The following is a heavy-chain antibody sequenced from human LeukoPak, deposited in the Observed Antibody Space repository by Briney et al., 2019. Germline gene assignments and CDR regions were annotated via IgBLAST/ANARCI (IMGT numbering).Heavy chain of an antibody. V-gene: IGHV3-66*01. CDR2: IYSGGST. D-gene: IGHD3-10*01. Sequence: GGSLRLSCAVSGFNFEIYGMGWVRQVPGKGLEWVSVIYSGGSTYYADSVKGRFTISRDNSKNTLYLQMNSLRAEDTAVYYCARGPRGSLTGDDYWGQGTLVTVSS. CDR3: ARGPRGSLTGDDY. J-gene: IGHJ4*02. CDR1: GFNFEIYG.